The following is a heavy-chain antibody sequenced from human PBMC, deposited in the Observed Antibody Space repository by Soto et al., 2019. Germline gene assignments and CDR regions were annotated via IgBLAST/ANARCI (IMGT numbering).Heavy chain of an antibody. CDR1: GGSVTRDY. CDR3: ASGYCTGGSCFQYFIGY. J-gene: IGHJ4*02. V-gene: IGHV4-59*02. CDR2: IYYSVNT. Sequence: SETLSLTCTVSGGSVTRDYWSWIRQSPGKGLEWIGSIYYSVNTNNNPSLKSRVTISVDTSKNQFSLRLSSVTAADTAFYYCASGYCTGGSCFQYFIGYWGQGTLVTVSS. D-gene: IGHD2-15*01.